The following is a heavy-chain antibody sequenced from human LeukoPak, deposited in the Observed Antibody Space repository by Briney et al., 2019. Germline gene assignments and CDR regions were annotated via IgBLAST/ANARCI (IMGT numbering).Heavy chain of an antibody. CDR1: GFTFSSYG. CDR3: AKDIGSGGYYDYVWGSYRYNYFDY. D-gene: IGHD3-16*02. V-gene: IGHV3-30*18. J-gene: IGHJ4*02. CDR2: ISYDGSNK. Sequence: GGSLRLSCAASGFTFSSYGMHWVRQAPGKGLEWVAVISYDGSNKYYADSVKGRFTISRDNAKNSLYLQMNSLRAEDTALYYCAKDIGSGGYYDYVWGSYRYNYFDYWGQGTLVTVSS.